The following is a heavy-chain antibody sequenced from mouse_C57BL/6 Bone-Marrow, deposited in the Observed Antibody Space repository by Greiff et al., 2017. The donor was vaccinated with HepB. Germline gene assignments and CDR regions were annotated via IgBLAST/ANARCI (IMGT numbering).Heavy chain of an antibody. J-gene: IGHJ2*01. CDR2: ISNGGGST. CDR3: ARRYYGSSYHYFDY. Sequence: EVKVVESGGGLVQPGGSLKLSCAASGFTFSDYYMYWVRQTPEKRLEWVAYISNGGGSTYYPDTVKGRFTISRDNAKNTLYLQMSRLKSEDTAMYYCARRYYGSSYHYFDYWGQGTTLTVSS. V-gene: IGHV5-12*01. D-gene: IGHD1-1*01. CDR1: GFTFSDYY.